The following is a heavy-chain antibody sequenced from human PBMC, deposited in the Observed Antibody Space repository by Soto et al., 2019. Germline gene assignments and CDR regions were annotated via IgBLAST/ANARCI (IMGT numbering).Heavy chain of an antibody. D-gene: IGHD2-2*01. CDR2: IYPGDSDT. J-gene: IGHJ5*02. CDR3: ARLGYCISTSCQNWFDP. V-gene: IGHV5-51*01. CDR1: GYSFTSYW. Sequence: GESLKIPCKGSGYSFTSYWIGWVRQMPGKGLEWMGIIYPGDSDTRYSPSFQGQVTTSADKSISTAYLQWSSLKASDTAMYYCARLGYCISTSCQNWFDPWGQGTLVTVSS.